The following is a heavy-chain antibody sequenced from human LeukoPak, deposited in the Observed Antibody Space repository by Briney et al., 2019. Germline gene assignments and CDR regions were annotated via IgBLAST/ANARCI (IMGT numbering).Heavy chain of an antibody. Sequence: GGSLRLSCAASGFTFSSYAMHWVRQAPGKGLEYVSAISSNGGSTYYANSVKGRFTISRDNSKNTLYLQMGSLRSEDMAVYYCARDAGLAYCGDDCYYDYWGQGTLVTVSS. J-gene: IGHJ4*02. V-gene: IGHV3-64*01. D-gene: IGHD2-21*02. CDR3: ARDAGLAYCGDDCYYDY. CDR2: ISSNGGST. CDR1: GFTFSSYA.